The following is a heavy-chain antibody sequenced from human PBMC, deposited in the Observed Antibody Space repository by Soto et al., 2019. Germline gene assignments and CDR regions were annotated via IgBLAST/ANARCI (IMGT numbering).Heavy chain of an antibody. J-gene: IGHJ6*04. CDR3: AHSKMDV. CDR2: IYWDDDE. CDR1: GFSLSTSGVG. Sequence: QITLKESGPTLVKPTQTLTLTCTFSGFSLSTSGVGVGXXXQPPGKALEWLALIYWDDDERYSPSLKSRLTITKDTSKXQVVLTMTNMDPVDTATYLCAHSKMDVWGRGTTVTVSS. V-gene: IGHV2-5*02.